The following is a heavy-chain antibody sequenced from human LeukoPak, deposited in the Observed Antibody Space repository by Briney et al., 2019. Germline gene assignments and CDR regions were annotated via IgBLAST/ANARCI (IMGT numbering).Heavy chain of an antibody. D-gene: IGHD2-2*01. V-gene: IGHV3-21*01. CDR3: ARDPAAAEYFQH. CDR1: GFTFSSYS. J-gene: IGHJ1*01. Sequence: PGGSLRLSCAASGFTFSSYSMNWVRRAPGKGLEWVSSISSSSSYIYYADSVKGRFTISRDNAKNSPYLQMNSLRAEDTAVYYCARDPAAAEYFQHWGQGTLVTVSS. CDR2: ISSSSSYI.